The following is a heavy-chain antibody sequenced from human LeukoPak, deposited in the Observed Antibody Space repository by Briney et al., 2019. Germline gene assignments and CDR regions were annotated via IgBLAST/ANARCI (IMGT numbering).Heavy chain of an antibody. Sequence: SETLSLTCTVSGDSISSGDYYWSWIRQPPGKGLEWIGYIYYSGSTYYNPSLKSRVTISVDTSKNQFSLKLSSVTAADTAVYYCARVIDSSCPDYWGQGTMVTVSS. CDR3: ARVIDSSCPDY. D-gene: IGHD3-22*01. V-gene: IGHV4-30-4*08. J-gene: IGHJ4*02. CDR2: IYYSGST. CDR1: GDSISSGDYY.